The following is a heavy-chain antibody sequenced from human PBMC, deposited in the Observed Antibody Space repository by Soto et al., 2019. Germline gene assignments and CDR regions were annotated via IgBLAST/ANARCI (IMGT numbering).Heavy chain of an antibody. CDR1: GGSISSGDYY. Sequence: PSETLSLTCTFSGGSISSGDYYLSWIRQPPGKGLEWIGEIYHSGSTNYNPSLKSRVTISVDKSKNQFSLKLSSVTAADTAVYYCACYIAAAGIDADYYYGMDVWGQGTTVTVSS. CDR2: IYHSGST. CDR3: ACYIAAAGIDADYYYGMDV. J-gene: IGHJ6*02. V-gene: IGHV4-30-4*01. D-gene: IGHD6-13*01.